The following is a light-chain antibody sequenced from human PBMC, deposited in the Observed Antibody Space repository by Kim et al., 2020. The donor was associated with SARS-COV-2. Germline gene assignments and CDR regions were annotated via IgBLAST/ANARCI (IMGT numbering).Light chain of an antibody. V-gene: IGLV3-9*01. Sequence: VALERTARITCGGNNIGSKNVPGYQQKPGQAPVLVIYRDSNRPSGIPEQFSGSNSGNTATLTISKAQAGDEADYYCQVWDSSTAVFGGGTQLTVL. CDR2: RDS. CDR3: QVWDSSTAV. J-gene: IGLJ3*02. CDR1: NIGSKN.